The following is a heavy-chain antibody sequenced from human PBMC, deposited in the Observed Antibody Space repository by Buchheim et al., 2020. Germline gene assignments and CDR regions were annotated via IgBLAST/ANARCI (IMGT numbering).Heavy chain of an antibody. D-gene: IGHD6-19*01. CDR3: ARDSSGWGGPDY. V-gene: IGHV3-33*01. CDR2: IWYDGSNK. Sequence: QVQLVESGGGVVQPGRSLRLSCAASGFTFSSYGMHWVRQAPGKGLEWVAVIWYDGSNKYYADSVKGRFTISRDNSKHTLDLQMNSLRAEDTAVYYCARDSSGWGGPDYWGQGTL. J-gene: IGHJ4*02. CDR1: GFTFSSYG.